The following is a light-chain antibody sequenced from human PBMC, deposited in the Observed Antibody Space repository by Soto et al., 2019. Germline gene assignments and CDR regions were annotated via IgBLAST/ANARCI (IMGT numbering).Light chain of an antibody. V-gene: IGKV1-9*01. CDR1: QDITNY. J-gene: IGKJ2*01. CDR3: QHLTGT. CDR2: AAS. Sequence: QLTQSPSSLSASVGDRVTITCRASQDITNYLGWYQQRSGKAPRLLIYAASTLQRGVPSRFGGSGSGTDFTLTISSLQPEDFATYYCQHLTGTFGQGTTLEIK.